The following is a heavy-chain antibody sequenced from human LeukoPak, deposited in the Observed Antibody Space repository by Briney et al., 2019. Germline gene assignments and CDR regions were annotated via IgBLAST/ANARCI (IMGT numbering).Heavy chain of an antibody. V-gene: IGHV1-69*06. J-gene: IGHJ3*02. CDR1: GGTFSSYA. CDR3: ARKKSQIQRGAFDI. D-gene: IGHD6-25*01. CDR2: IIPIFGTA. Sequence: ASVKVSCKASGGTFSSYAISWVRQAPGQGLEWMGGIIPIFGTANYAQKFQGRVTITADKSTSTAYMELSSLRSEDTAVYHCARKKSQIQRGAFDIWGQGTMVTVSS.